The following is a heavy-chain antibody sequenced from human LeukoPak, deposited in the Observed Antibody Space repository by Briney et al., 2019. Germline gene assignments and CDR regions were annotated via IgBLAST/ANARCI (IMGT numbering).Heavy chain of an antibody. CDR2: ISYDGSNK. V-gene: IGHV3-30*03. CDR3: ARVRDKSGYYSRNKNAFDI. Sequence: GGSLRLSCAASGFTFDDYGMSWVRQAPGKGLEWVAVISYDGSNKYYADSVKGRFTISRDNSKNTLYLQMDSLRAEDTAVYYCARVRDKSGYYSRNKNAFDIWGQGTMVTVSS. CDR1: GFTFDDYG. D-gene: IGHD3-3*01. J-gene: IGHJ3*02.